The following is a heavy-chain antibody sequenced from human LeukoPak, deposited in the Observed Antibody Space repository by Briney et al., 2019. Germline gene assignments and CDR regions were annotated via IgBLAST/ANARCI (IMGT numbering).Heavy chain of an antibody. D-gene: IGHD3-10*01. CDR1: GFTFSSYA. CDR2: ITGSGGST. V-gene: IGHV3-23*01. Sequence: GGSLRLSCAASGFTFSSYAKSWVRQAPGKGLEWVSAITGSGGSTYYADSVKGRFTISRDNSKNTLYLQMNSMRAEDTAVYYCAKDLALLWFGESQGPFDYWGQGTLVTVSS. J-gene: IGHJ4*02. CDR3: AKDLALLWFGESQGPFDY.